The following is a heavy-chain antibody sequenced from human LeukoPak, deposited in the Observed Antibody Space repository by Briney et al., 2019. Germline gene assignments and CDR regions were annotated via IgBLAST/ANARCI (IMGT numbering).Heavy chain of an antibody. V-gene: IGHV4-30-4*01. CDR2: IFYSGST. J-gene: IGHJ2*01. CDR1: GGSINSGDYY. D-gene: IGHD5-24*01. Sequence: SETLSLTCTVSGGSINSGDYYWSWIRRPPGKGLEWIGYIFYSGSTYCNPSLKSRVTISVDTSKNQFSLKLSSVTAADTAVYYCARARRDGDWYFDLWGRGTLVTVSS. CDR3: ARARRDGDWYFDL.